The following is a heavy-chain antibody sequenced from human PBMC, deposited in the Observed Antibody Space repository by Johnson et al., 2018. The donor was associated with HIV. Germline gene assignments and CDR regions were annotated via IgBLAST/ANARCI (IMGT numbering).Heavy chain of an antibody. CDR3: ARGSLTDDSVAV. D-gene: IGHD2-8*01. Sequence: VQLVESGGGVVQPGRSLGLSCTASGFTFSRNAMHWVRQAPGKGLEWVAVISFDGTNKHYGDSVRGRFTISRDNSKNTLSLQMNSLTTEDTAIYYCARGSLTDDSVAVWGQGTMVLVSP. CDR1: GFTFSRNA. J-gene: IGHJ3*01. V-gene: IGHV3-30*04. CDR2: ISFDGTNK.